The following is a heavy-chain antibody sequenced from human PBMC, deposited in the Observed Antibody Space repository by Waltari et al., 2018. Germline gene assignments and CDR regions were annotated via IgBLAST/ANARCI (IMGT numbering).Heavy chain of an antibody. Sequence: VQLVQSGAEVKKPGSSVKVSCKASGGTFSSYAMSWVRQAPGKGLEWVSAISGSGGSTYYADSVKGRFTISRDNSKNTLYLQMNSLRAEDTAVYYCAKAELTARGDHDAFDIWGQGTMVTVSS. CDR1: GGTFSSYA. V-gene: IGHV3-23*04. D-gene: IGHD3-10*01. J-gene: IGHJ3*02. CDR2: ISGSGGST. CDR3: AKAELTARGDHDAFDI.